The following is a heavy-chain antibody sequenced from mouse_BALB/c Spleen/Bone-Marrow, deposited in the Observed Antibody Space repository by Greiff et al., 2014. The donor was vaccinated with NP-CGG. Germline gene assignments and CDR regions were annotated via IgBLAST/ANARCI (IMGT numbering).Heavy chain of an antibody. J-gene: IGHJ2*01. CDR1: GYSITSDYA. CDR3: ARGSHFDY. CDR2: INYRGST. Sequence: EVKLMESGPGLVKPSQSLSLTCTVPGYSITSDYAWNWIRQFPGNKLEWMGYINYRGSTSYNPSLKSRISITRDTSKNQFFLQLNSVTTEDTATYYCARGSHFDYWGQGTTLTVSS. V-gene: IGHV3-2*02.